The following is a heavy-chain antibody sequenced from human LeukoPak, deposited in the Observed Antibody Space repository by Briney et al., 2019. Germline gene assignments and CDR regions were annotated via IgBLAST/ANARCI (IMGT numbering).Heavy chain of an antibody. D-gene: IGHD2-2*02. CDR2: IRYDGSNK. CDR3: ARVGYCSSTSCYTSYYYYYYMDV. V-gene: IGHV3-30*02. CDR1: GFTFSSYG. Sequence: GGSLRLSCAASGFTFSSYGMHWVRQAPGKGLEWVAFIRYDGSNKYYADSVKGRFTISRDNAKNSLYLQMNSLRAEDTAVYYCARVGYCSSTSCYTSYYYYYYMDVWGKGTTVTISS. J-gene: IGHJ6*03.